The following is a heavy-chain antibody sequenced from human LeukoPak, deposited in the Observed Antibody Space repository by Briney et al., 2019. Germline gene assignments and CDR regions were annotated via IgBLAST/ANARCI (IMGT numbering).Heavy chain of an antibody. D-gene: IGHD5-12*01. CDR3: ASWLPSPAGI. J-gene: IGHJ3*02. V-gene: IGHV4-38-2*01. Sequence: SETLSLTCAVSGYSISSGYYWGWILQPPGKGLEWIGSIYHSGSTYYNPSLKSRVTISVDTSKNQFSLKLSSVTAADTAVYYCASWLPSPAGIWGQGTMVTVSS. CDR2: IYHSGST. CDR1: GYSISSGYY.